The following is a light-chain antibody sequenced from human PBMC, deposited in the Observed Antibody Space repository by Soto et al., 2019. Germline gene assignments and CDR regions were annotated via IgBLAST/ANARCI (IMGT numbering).Light chain of an antibody. Sequence: QSVLTQPPSVSGAPGQRVTISCTGSSSNFGANYDAHWYQHLPGTAPKLLIYRNTNRPSGVPDRFSGSKSGTSASLAITGLQAEDEADYYCQSYDSSLSVVFGGGTKRTVL. J-gene: IGLJ2*01. CDR1: SSNFGANYD. CDR2: RNT. CDR3: QSYDSSLSVV. V-gene: IGLV1-40*01.